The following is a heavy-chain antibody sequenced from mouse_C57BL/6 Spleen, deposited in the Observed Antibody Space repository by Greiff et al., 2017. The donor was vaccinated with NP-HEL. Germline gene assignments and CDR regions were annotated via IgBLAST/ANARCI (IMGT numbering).Heavy chain of an antibody. V-gene: IGHV1-26*01. D-gene: IGHD1-1*01. Sequence: VQLQQSGPELVKPGASVKISCKASGYTFTDYYMNWVKQSHGKSLEWIGDINPNNGGTSYNQKFKGKATLTVDKSSSTAYMELRSLTSEYSAVYYCARSLYNYASSPFAYWGQGTLVTVSA. J-gene: IGHJ3*01. CDR2: INPNNGGT. CDR3: ARSLYNYASSPFAY. CDR1: GYTFTDYY.